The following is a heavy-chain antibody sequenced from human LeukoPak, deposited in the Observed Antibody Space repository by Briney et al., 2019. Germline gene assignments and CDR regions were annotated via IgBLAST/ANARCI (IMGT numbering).Heavy chain of an antibody. CDR3: ARDPLGGGAPLGYFDL. CDR2: INGNGGSP. CDR1: GFTFDDYA. Sequence: GGSLRLSCAASGFTFDDYAVTWVRQAPGKGLEWVSTINGNGGSPSYADSVKGRFTISRDNAKNSLYLQMNSLRAEDTAVYYCARDPLGGGAPLGYFDLWGRGTLVTVSS. V-gene: IGHV3-20*04. D-gene: IGHD2-15*01. J-gene: IGHJ2*01.